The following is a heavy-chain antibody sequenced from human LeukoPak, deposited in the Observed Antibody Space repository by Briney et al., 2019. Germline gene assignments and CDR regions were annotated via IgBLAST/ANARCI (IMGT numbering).Heavy chain of an antibody. Sequence: GGSLRLSCAASGFTFSSYSMNWVRQAPGKGLEWVSSISISSSYIYYADSVKGRFTISRDNAKNSLYLQMNSLRAEDTAVYYCARDLYYDNSGYPRTIWGQGTMVTVSS. CDR3: ARDLYYDNSGYPRTI. V-gene: IGHV3-21*01. D-gene: IGHD3-22*01. CDR1: GFTFSSYS. CDR2: ISISSSYI. J-gene: IGHJ3*02.